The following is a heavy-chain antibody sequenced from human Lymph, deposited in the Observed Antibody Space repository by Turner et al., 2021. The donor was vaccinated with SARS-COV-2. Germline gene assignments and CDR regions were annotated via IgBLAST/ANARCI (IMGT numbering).Heavy chain of an antibody. CDR1: GGPFSSYA. CDR2: IIPILTIA. CDR3: AGDSPYCSSTSCYDP. J-gene: IGHJ5*02. Sequence: QVKLVQSGAEVKNPGSSVKGSCKASGGPFSSYAITWVRQDPGQGLEWMGGIIPILTIANYAQKFQGRVTITADKSTSTAYMELSSLRSEDTAVYYCAGDSPYCSSTSCYDPWGQGTLVTVSS. D-gene: IGHD2-2*01. V-gene: IGHV1-69*10.